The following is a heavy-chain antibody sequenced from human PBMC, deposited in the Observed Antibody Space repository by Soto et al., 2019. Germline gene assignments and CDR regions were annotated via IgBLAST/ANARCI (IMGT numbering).Heavy chain of an antibody. CDR1: GYTFTGYY. Sequence: ASLKVSGNASGYTFTGYYMHWVRQVPGQGLEWMGWINPNRGGTNYAQKFQGRVTMTRDTSISTAYMELSRLRSDDTAVYYCARGGYCSGGSCYSAYYYYGMDVWGQGTTVTV. CDR2: INPNRGGT. V-gene: IGHV1-2*02. D-gene: IGHD2-15*01. CDR3: ARGGYCSGGSCYSAYYYYGMDV. J-gene: IGHJ6*02.